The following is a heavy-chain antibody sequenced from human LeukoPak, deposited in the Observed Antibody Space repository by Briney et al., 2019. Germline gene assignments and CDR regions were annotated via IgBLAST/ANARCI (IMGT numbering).Heavy chain of an antibody. D-gene: IGHD3-16*02. J-gene: IGHJ4*02. CDR3: TTDREGVIVIFQFDY. V-gene: IGHV3-15*01. CDR1: GFTFSNAW. Sequence: GSLRLSCAASGFTFSNAWMSWVRQAPGKGLEWVGCIKSKTDGGTTDYAAPVKGRFTISRDDSKNTLYLQMNSLKTEDTAVYYCTTDREGVIVIFQFDYWGQGTLVTVSS. CDR2: IKSKTDGGTT.